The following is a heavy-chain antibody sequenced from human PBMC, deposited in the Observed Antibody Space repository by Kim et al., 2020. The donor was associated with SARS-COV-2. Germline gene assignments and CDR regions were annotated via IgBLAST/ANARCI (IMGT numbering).Heavy chain of an antibody. D-gene: IGHD6-13*01. CDR2: INHSGST. CDR3: ARTAAAGNGYFDY. J-gene: IGHJ4*02. CDR1: GGSFSGYY. V-gene: IGHV4-34*01. Sequence: SETLSLTCAVYGGSFSGYYWSWIRQPPGKGLEWIGEINHSGSTNYNPSLKSRVTISVDTSKNQFSLKLSSVTAADTAVYYCARTAAAGNGYFDYWGQGNLVTVSP.